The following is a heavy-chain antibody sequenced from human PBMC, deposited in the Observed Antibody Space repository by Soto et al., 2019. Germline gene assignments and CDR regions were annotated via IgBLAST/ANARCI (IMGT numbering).Heavy chain of an antibody. CDR2: ISAYNGNK. J-gene: IGHJ6*02. CDR3: ARQRPYSSSTSCYNPMVYYYYYGMDV. D-gene: IGHD2-2*02. CDR1: GYTFTSYG. V-gene: IGHV1-18*04. Sequence: ASVKVSCKASGYTFTSYGISWVRQAPGQGLEWMGWISAYNGNKNYAQKLQGRVTMTTDTSTSTAYMELRSLRSDDTAVYYCARQRPYSSSTSCYNPMVYYYYYGMDVWGQGTTVTFSS.